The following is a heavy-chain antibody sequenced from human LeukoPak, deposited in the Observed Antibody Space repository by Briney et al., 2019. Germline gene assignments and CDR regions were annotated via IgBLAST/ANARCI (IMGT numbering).Heavy chain of an antibody. Sequence: ASVKVSCKASGYTFSAYYIHWVRQAPGQGLEWMGRINPNSGGTNYAQKFQGRVTMTRDTSISTAYMELTRLRSDDTAVYYCAREVGVVAHQGGWFDPWGQGTLVTVSS. CDR3: AREVGVVAHQGGWFDP. CDR2: INPNSGGT. D-gene: IGHD2-2*01. J-gene: IGHJ5*02. CDR1: GYTFSAYY. V-gene: IGHV1-2*06.